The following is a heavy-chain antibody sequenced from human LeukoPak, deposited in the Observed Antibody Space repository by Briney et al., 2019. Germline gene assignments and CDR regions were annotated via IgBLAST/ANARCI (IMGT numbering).Heavy chain of an antibody. CDR1: GGSLSGSH. CDR2: VFYTGSF. V-gene: IGHV4-59*01. J-gene: IGHJ4*02. D-gene: IGHD6-13*01. CDR3: ARGSSLYDY. Sequence: SETLSLTCAVSGGSLSGSHWSWIRQFPGKGLEWIGFVFYTGSFNYNPSLKSRVRISVDTSRNQFSLKLSSVTAADTAVYYCARGSSLYDYWGQGTLVTVSS.